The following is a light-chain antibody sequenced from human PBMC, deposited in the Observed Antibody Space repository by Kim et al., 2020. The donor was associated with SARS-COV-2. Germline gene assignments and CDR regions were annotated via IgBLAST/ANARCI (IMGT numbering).Light chain of an antibody. CDR3: GAWDDSVNDVV. CDR2: SND. CDR1: SSNIGSNT. V-gene: IGLV1-44*01. Sequence: QSGLTQPPSASGTPGQRVTISCSGSSSNIGSNTVDWYQQLPGTHPKHLIYSNDQRPSGVPDRFSGSKYGNSASLAISGLQSEDEADDYCGAWDDSVNDVVFGGGTQLTVL. J-gene: IGLJ2*01.